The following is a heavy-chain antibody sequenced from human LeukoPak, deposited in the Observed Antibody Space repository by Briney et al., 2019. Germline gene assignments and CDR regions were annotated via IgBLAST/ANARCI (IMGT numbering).Heavy chain of an antibody. Sequence: GGSLRLSCAASGFTFSSYGMHWVRQAPGKGLEWVAFIRYDGSNKYYADSVKGRFTISRDNSKNTLHLQMTSLRPEDTAVYYCSKESNYDSSGYFNWGQGTLVTVSS. V-gene: IGHV3-30*02. CDR2: IRYDGSNK. CDR3: SKESNYDSSGYFN. J-gene: IGHJ4*02. D-gene: IGHD3-22*01. CDR1: GFTFSSYG.